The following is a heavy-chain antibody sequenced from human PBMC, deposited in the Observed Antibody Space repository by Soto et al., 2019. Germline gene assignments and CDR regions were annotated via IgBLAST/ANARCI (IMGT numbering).Heavy chain of an antibody. CDR1: GFTFSDYY. J-gene: IGHJ6*03. D-gene: IGHD3-9*01. CDR2: ISSSGSTI. V-gene: IGHV3-11*01. CDR3: ARIAAYYDILTGYSGYYYYMDV. Sequence: GGSLRLSCAASGFTFSDYYMSWIRQAPGKGLEWVSYISSSGSTIYYADSVKGRFTISRDNAKNSLYLQMNSLRAEDTAVYYCARIAAYYDILTGYSGYYYYMDVWGKGTTVTVSS.